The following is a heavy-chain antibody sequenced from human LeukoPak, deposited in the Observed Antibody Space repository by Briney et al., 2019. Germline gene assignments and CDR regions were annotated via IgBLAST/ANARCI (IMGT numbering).Heavy chain of an antibody. CDR1: GFTFSSYS. Sequence: GGSLRLSCAASGFTFSSYSMNWVRQAPGKGLEWVSYISSSSSTIYYADSVKGRFTISRDNAKNSLYLQMNSLRAEDTAVYYCARSGYSSGWYGGYYYNYGMDVWGQGTTVTVSS. CDR3: ARSGYSSGWYGGYYYNYGMDV. CDR2: ISSSSSTI. J-gene: IGHJ6*02. D-gene: IGHD6-19*01. V-gene: IGHV3-48*01.